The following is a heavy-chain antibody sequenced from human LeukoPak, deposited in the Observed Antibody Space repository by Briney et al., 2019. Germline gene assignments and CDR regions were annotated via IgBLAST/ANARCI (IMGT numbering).Heavy chain of an antibody. J-gene: IGHJ4*02. Sequence: GGSLRLSCAASGFTFSSYAMSWVRQAPGKGLEWVSAISGSGGSTYYADSVKGRFTISRDNSKDTLYLQMNSLRAEDTAVYYCAKGNSQETLCYWGQGTLVTVSS. V-gene: IGHV3-23*01. CDR1: GFTFSSYA. CDR2: ISGSGGST. CDR3: AKGNSQETLCY. D-gene: IGHD4-23*01.